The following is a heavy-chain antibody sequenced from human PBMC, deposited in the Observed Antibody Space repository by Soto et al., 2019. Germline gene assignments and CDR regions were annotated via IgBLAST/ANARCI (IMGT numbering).Heavy chain of an antibody. CDR1: RVGFACRC. CDR2: ISAYNGNT. CDR3: ATHPYYFDY. J-gene: IGHJ4*02. Sequence: GAPAKLSSKERRVGFACRCLWSVRQTPGQGLEWMGWISAYNGNTNYAQKLQGRVTMTTDTSTSTAYMELRSLRSDDTAVYYCATHPYYFDYWGQGTLVTVSS. V-gene: IGHV1-18*01.